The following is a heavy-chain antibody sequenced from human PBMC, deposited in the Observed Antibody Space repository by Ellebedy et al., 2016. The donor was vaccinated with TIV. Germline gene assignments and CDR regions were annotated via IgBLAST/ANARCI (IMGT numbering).Heavy chain of an antibody. V-gene: IGHV3-23*01. CDR3: ARVRVAARSGYFDL. CDR2: ISSADST. CDR1: GFTFSSYA. Sequence: GESLKISCAASGFTFSSYAMTWVRQAPGKGPEWVSSISSADSTYFADSVKGRFTISRDNSKTTVYLQMNSLRAEDTAVYYCARVRVAARSGYFDLWGRGTLVTVSS. J-gene: IGHJ2*01. D-gene: IGHD6-6*01.